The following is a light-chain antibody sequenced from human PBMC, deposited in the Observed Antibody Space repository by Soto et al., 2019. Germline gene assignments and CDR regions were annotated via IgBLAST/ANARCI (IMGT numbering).Light chain of an antibody. CDR1: SSVVGVYNY. J-gene: IGLJ1*01. Sequence: QSVLTQPASVSGSPGQSITISCTGTSSVVGVYNYVSWFQQHPGKAPKLMVYDVSNRPSGVSNRFSGSKSGNTASLTISGLQAEDEADYSCSSYTSSNPYVFRTGTKVTVL. CDR2: DVS. CDR3: SSYTSSNPYV. V-gene: IGLV2-14*03.